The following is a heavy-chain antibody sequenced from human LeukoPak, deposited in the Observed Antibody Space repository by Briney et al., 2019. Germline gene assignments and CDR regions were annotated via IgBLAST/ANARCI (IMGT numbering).Heavy chain of an antibody. D-gene: IGHD5-18*01. Sequence: SETLSLTCTVSGGSIRSYYWSWIRQPPGKGLERIGYLSYSGSTNYNPSLKSRVTLSLDTSKNQFSLKLSSVTAADTAVYYCARHSGGYSYDIWGQGTLVTVSS. CDR2: LSYSGST. J-gene: IGHJ1*01. V-gene: IGHV4-59*08. CDR3: ARHSGGYSYDI. CDR1: GGSIRSYY.